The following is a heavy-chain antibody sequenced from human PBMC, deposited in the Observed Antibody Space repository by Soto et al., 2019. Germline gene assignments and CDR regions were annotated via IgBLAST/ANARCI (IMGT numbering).Heavy chain of an antibody. V-gene: IGHV4-34*01. CDR3: ARGGRVVPAAKPYYYYYYGMDV. Sequence: ETLSVPCAVFGVSFSGYYCSWSRQPPGQGLGVIAEINHSGSTNYNPSLKSRVTISVDTSNNQFSLKLSSVTAADTAVYYCARGGRVVPAAKPYYYYYYGMDVWGQGTMVTVSS. CDR1: GVSFSGYY. J-gene: IGHJ6*02. D-gene: IGHD2-2*02. CDR2: INHSGST.